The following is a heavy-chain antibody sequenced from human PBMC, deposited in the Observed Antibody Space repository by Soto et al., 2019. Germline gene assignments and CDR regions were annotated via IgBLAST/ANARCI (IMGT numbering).Heavy chain of an antibody. J-gene: IGHJ4*02. CDR3: ATGAMGDGFKSAFDY. D-gene: IGHD1-26*01. V-gene: IGHV1-69*06. CDR2: IIPIYGSA. CDR1: GGTFSILA. Sequence: QVQLVQSGAEVKKPGSSVKVSCRASGGTFSILAISWVRQAPGQGLEWMGGIIPIYGSATYAQKFQGRVTITADKSTSTTYMELSSLRSDDTAVHYFATGAMGDGFKSAFDYWGQGTLVTVSS.